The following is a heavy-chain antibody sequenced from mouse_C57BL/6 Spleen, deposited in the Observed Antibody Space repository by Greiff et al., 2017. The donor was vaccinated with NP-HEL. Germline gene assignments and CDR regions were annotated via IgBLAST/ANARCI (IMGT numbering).Heavy chain of an antibody. Sequence: VQLQQSGAELVRPGASVTLSCKASGYTFTDYEMHWVKQTPVHGLEWIGAIDPETGGTAYNQKFNGKAILTADKSSSTAYMELRSLTSEDSAVYYCTRSRGFDYWGQGTTLTVSS. J-gene: IGHJ2*01. CDR3: TRSRGFDY. CDR2: IDPETGGT. CDR1: GYTFTDYE. V-gene: IGHV1-15*01.